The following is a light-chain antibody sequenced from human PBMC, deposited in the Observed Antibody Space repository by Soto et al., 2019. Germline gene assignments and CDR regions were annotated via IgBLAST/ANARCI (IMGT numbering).Light chain of an antibody. J-gene: IGLJ3*02. Sequence: QTVVTQEPSFSVSHGGTVTLTCGLRSGSVSTNYYPSWYQQTPGQGPRTLIYSTNLRSSGVPDRFSGSILGNKAALTITGAQADDESGYFCVLYMGSGIPPVFGGGTKVTV. CDR2: STN. CDR3: VLYMGSGIPPV. V-gene: IGLV8-61*01. CDR1: SGSVSTNYY.